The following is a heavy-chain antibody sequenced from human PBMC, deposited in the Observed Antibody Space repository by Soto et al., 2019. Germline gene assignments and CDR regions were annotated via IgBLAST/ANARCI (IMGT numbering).Heavy chain of an antibody. Sequence: EVQLLESGGGLVQPGGSLRLSCTASGFTFSTYDMSWVRQAPGKGLEWVSRITTSGNRPYYADSVRGRFTISRDNSKNTLYLQLTGLRADDPAVYFCAKGGRLDCWGQGTLVTVSS. V-gene: IGHV3-23*01. J-gene: IGHJ4*02. CDR3: AKGGRLDC. D-gene: IGHD3-16*01. CDR1: GFTFSTYD. CDR2: ITTSGNRP.